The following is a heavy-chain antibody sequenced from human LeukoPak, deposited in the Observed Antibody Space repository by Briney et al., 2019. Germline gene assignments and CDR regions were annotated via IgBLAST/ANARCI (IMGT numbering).Heavy chain of an antibody. CDR1: GGSFSGYY. V-gene: IGHV4-34*01. Sequence: PSETLSLTCAVYGGSFSGYYWSWIRQPPGKGLEWIGEINHSGSTNYNPSLKSRVTISVDTSKNQFSLKLSSVTAADTAVYYCARDLYGDYVLPFDYWGQGTLVTVSS. CDR3: ARDLYGDYVLPFDY. J-gene: IGHJ4*02. D-gene: IGHD4-17*01. CDR2: INHSGST.